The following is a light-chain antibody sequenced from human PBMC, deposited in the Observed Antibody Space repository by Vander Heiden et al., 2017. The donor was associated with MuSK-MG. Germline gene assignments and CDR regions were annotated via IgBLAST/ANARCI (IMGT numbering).Light chain of an antibody. Sequence: DIVMTQSPLSLPVTPGEPPSISCRSSQSLLHSNGYNYLDWYLQKPGQSPQLLIYLGSNRASGVPDRFSGSGSGTDFTLKISRVEAEDVGVYYCMQALQTAYTFGQGTKLEIK. V-gene: IGKV2-28*01. CDR3: MQALQTAYT. CDR2: LGS. J-gene: IGKJ2*01. CDR1: QSLLHSNGYNY.